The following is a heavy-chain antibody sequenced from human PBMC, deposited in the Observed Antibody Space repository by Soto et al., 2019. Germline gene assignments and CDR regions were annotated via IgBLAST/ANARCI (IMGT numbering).Heavy chain of an antibody. CDR3: AMMENSVTPTPQDV. CDR1: GYIFVNYG. Sequence: QVQLVQSGDEMKKPGASVRVSCKASGYIFVNYGIAWVRQAPGQGLEWMGWISPYTGDTHSASKVQGRLTMTKDTSXSTAYMDLGSLTSDDTAVYYCAMMENSVTPTPQDVWAQGTTVTVSS. CDR2: ISPYTGDT. J-gene: IGHJ6*02. D-gene: IGHD3-16*02. V-gene: IGHV1-18*01.